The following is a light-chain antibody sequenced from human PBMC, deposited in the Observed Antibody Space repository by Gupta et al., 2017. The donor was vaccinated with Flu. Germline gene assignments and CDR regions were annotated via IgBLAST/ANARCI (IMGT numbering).Light chain of an antibody. J-gene: IGLJ1*01. CDR1: SSDVGGYNY. CDR3: SSYTSSSTLEV. Sequence: QSALTPPASVSGSPGQSITLSCTGTSSDVGGYNYVSWYQQHPGKAPKLMIYEVSNRPSGVSNRFSGSKSGNTASLTISGLQAEDEADYYCSSYTSSSTLEVFGTGTKVTVL. V-gene: IGLV2-14*01. CDR2: EVS.